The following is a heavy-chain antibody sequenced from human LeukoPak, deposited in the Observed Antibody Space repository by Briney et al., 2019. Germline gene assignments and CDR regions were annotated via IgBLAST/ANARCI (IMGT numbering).Heavy chain of an antibody. CDR1: GFAFSSYR. Sequence: PGGSLRLSCAASGFAFSSYRMNWVRQAPGKGLEWVSSISSSSSYIYYADSVKGRFTISGDNVKNSLYLQMNSLRAEDTAVYYCARDPKGSGSYWYFDLWGRGTLVTVSS. D-gene: IGHD1-26*01. CDR3: ARDPKGSGSYWYFDL. CDR2: ISSSSSYI. V-gene: IGHV3-21*01. J-gene: IGHJ2*01.